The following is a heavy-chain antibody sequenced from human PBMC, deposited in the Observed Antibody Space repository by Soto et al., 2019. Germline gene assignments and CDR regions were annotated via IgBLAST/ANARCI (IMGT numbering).Heavy chain of an antibody. D-gene: IGHD3-22*01. CDR1: GFTFSSYG. J-gene: IGHJ4*02. Sequence: QVQLVESGGGVVQPGRSLRLSCAASGFTFSSYGMHWVRQAPGKGLEWVAVIWYDGSKKYYADAVKGRVTISRDNSKNTLYLQMNSLRAEDTAVYYCARDVGSGYYLHYFDYWGQGTLVTVSS. V-gene: IGHV3-33*01. CDR2: IWYDGSKK. CDR3: ARDVGSGYYLHYFDY.